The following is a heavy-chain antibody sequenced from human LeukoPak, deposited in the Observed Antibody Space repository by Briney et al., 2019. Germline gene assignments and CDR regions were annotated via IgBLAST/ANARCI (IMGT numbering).Heavy chain of an antibody. Sequence: XSSYXMNWVRXAPGXGLEWVSSISSSSSYIYYADSVKGRFTISRDNAKNSLYLQMNSLRAEDTAVYYCARDRGDYLFDYWGQGTLVTVSS. J-gene: IGHJ4*02. CDR1: XSSYX. CDR3: ARDRGDYLFDY. D-gene: IGHD4-17*01. V-gene: IGHV3-21*01. CDR2: ISSSSSYI.